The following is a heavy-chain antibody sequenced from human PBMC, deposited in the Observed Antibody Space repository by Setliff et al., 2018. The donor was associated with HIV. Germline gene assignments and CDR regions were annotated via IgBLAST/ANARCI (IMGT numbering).Heavy chain of an antibody. J-gene: IGHJ4*02. CDR3: AREGDGIDY. CDR2: IHYTGNT. Sequence: PSETLSLTCTVSGGFISTTTYYWGWIRQPPGKGLEWIGSIHYTGNTYNTPSLKSRLTISVDASKNQISLKLTSVTAADTAIYFCAREGDGIDYWGQGILVTVSS. D-gene: IGHD2-21*02. V-gene: IGHV4-39*02. CDR1: GGFISTTTYY.